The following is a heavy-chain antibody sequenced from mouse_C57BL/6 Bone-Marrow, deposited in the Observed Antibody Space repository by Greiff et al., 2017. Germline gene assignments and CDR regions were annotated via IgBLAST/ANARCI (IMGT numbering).Heavy chain of an antibody. CDR1: GFTFSSYA. V-gene: IGHV5-4*03. J-gene: IGHJ2*01. Sequence: EVMLVESGGGLVKPGGSLKLSCAASGFTFSSYAMSWVRQTPEKRLEWVATISDGGSYTYYPDNVKGRFTISRDNAKNNLYLQMSHLKSEDTAMCYCASTFYFDYWGQGTTLTVSS. CDR3: ASTFYFDY. CDR2: ISDGGSYT.